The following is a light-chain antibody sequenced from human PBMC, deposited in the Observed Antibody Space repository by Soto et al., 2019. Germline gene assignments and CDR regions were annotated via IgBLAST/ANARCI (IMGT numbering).Light chain of an antibody. CDR2: DAS. J-gene: IGKJ1*01. CDR1: QSVSSSY. V-gene: IGKV3-20*01. Sequence: VLPQSRGILSLSPGERATLSCTPSQSVSSSYLAWYQQKPGQAPRLLIFDASARAVDIPARFSGSGSGTDFTLTISSLQSDDFAVYYCQQYDNWPWTFGQGTKVDIK. CDR3: QQYDNWPWT.